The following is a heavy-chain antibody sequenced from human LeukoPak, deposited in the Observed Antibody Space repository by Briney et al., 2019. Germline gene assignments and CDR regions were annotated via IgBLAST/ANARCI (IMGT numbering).Heavy chain of an antibody. Sequence: GGSLRLSCAASGFTFGDYAMHWVRQAPGKGLEWVAFIRYDGSNKYYADSVKGRFTISRDNSKNTLYLQMNSLRAEDTAVYYCAKGNVEPAAIRGNWFDPWGQGTLVTVSS. CDR1: GFTFGDYA. CDR3: AKGNVEPAAIRGNWFDP. CDR2: IRYDGSNK. D-gene: IGHD2-2*01. J-gene: IGHJ5*02. V-gene: IGHV3-30*02.